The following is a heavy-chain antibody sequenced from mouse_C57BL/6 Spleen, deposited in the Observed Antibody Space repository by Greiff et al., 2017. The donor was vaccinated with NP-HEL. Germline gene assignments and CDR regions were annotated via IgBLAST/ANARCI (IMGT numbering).Heavy chain of an antibody. J-gene: IGHJ2*01. V-gene: IGHV1-64*01. CDR2: IHPNSGST. CDR3: ARWRNGSSPFGY. D-gene: IGHD1-1*01. Sequence: VQLQQSGAELVKPGASVKLSCKASGYTFTSYWMHWVKQRPGQGLEWIGMIHPNSGSTNYNEKFKSKATLTVDKSSSTAYMQLSSLTSEDSAVYYCARWRNGSSPFGYWGQGTTLTVSS. CDR1: GYTFTSYW.